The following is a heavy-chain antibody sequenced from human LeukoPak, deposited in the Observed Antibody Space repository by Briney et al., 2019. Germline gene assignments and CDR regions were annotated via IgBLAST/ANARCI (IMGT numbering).Heavy chain of an antibody. CDR3: ALRHEDLVVGTFDY. D-gene: IGHD2-15*01. Sequence: GGSLRLSCAASGFTFSSYAMHWVRQAPGKGLKWVAVISYDGSNKKYADSVKGRFTISRDNSKNTLYLQMNSVRAEDTAVYYCALRHEDLVVGTFDYWGQGTLVTVSS. J-gene: IGHJ4*02. CDR2: ISYDGSNK. V-gene: IGHV3-30*04. CDR1: GFTFSSYA.